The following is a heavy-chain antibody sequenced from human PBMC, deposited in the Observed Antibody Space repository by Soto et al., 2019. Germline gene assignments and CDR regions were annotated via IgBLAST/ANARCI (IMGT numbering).Heavy chain of an antibody. CDR1: ELTLSNAW. V-gene: IGHV3-15*01. CDR3: NNLIRVFSYSPF. D-gene: IGHD3-10*01. J-gene: IGHJ4*02. CDR2: IKSKTEGGTP. Sequence: EVQLVESGGGLVKPGGSLRLSCVASELTLSNAWMSWVRQAPGKGLEWVGRIKSKTEGGTPDYAAPVKSRVTLSRDDSKSTLYPHMNSLIAHETDDYYYNNLIRVFSYSPFWGQETVVSAPS.